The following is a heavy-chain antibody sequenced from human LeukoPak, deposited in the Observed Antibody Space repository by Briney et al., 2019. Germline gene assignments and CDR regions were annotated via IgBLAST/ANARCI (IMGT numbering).Heavy chain of an antibody. CDR1: GFAFSNYG. V-gene: IGHV3-33*01. Sequence: GGSLRLSCAASGFAFSNYGMHWVRQAPGKGLEWVAIIWYDGGNEYYAESVKGRFTLSRDNSKNTLYLQMNSLRAEDTAVYYCARHAGLSYGFDYWGQGTLVTVFS. D-gene: IGHD5-18*01. CDR2: IWYDGGNE. J-gene: IGHJ4*02. CDR3: ARHAGLSYGFDY.